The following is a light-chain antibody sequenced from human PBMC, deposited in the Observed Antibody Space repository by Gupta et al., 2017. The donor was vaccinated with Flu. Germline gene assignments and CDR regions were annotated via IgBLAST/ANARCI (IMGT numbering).Light chain of an antibody. Sequence: SCKSSQDLVYSTGDIFFNWFQHMPGQSPRRLIYKISNRDSGVPDRFSASGSGTDFTLNISRVEAEDVGIYYCMQGTHWPFTFGPETRVAI. CDR3: MQGTHWPFT. CDR1: QDLVYSTGDIF. V-gene: IGKV2-30*01. J-gene: IGKJ3*01. CDR2: KIS.